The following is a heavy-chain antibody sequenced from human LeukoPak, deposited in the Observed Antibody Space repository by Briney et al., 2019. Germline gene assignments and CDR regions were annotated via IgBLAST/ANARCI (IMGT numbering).Heavy chain of an antibody. V-gene: IGHV4-59*01. CDR2: IYYSGST. CDR3: ARAIGYCSSTSCYGDAFDI. CDR1: GGSISSYY. Sequence: SETLSLTCTVSGGSISSYYWSWIRQPPGKGLEWIGYIYYSGSTNYNPSLKSRVTILVDTSKNQFPLKLSSVTAADTAVYYCARAIGYCSSTSCYGDAFDIWGQGTMVTVSS. D-gene: IGHD2-2*01. J-gene: IGHJ3*02.